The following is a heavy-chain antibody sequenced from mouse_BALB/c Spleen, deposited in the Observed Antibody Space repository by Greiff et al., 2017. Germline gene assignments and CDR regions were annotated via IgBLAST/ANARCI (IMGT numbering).Heavy chain of an antibody. Sequence: DLVKPGASVKLSCKASGYTFTSYWINWIKQRPGQGLEWIGRIAPGSGSTSYNEMFKGKATLTVDTSSSTAYIQLSSLSSEDSAVYFGARDGNSAWFAYWGQGTLVTVSA. J-gene: IGHJ3*01. CDR3: ARDGNSAWFAY. V-gene: IGHV1S41*01. CDR2: IAPGSGST. CDR1: GYTFTSYW. D-gene: IGHD2-1*01.